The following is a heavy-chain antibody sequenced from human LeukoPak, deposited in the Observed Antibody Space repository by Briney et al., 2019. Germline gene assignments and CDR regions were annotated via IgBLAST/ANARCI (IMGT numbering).Heavy chain of an antibody. D-gene: IGHD3/OR15-3a*01. CDR2: ISGSGGST. CDR1: GFTFSSYA. V-gene: IGHV3-23*01. J-gene: IGHJ6*02. CDR3: ARDRNFEFWTAQSAGDGMDV. Sequence: PGGSLRLSCAASGFTFSSYAMSWVRQAPGKGLEWVSAISGSGGSTYYADSVKGRFTISRDNSKNTLYLQMNSLRAEDTAVYYCARDRNFEFWTAQSAGDGMDVWGQGTTVTVSS.